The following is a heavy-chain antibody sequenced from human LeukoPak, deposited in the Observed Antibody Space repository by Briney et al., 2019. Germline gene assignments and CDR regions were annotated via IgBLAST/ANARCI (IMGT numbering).Heavy chain of an antibody. D-gene: IGHD6-19*01. CDR3: AKLPALAGTFGPFDY. V-gene: IGHV3-23*01. J-gene: IGHJ4*02. Sequence: GGSLRLSCAASGFTFSSYGMHWVRQAPGKGLEWVSAISGSGGSTYYADSVKGRFTISRDNSKNTLYLQMNSLRAEDTAVYYCAKLPALAGTFGPFDYWGQGTLVTVSS. CDR2: ISGSGGST. CDR1: GFTFSSYG.